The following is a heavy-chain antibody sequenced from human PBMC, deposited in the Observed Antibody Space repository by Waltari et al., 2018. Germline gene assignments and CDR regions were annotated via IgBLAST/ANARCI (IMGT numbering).Heavy chain of an antibody. Sequence: EVQLVETGGGLVQPGRSLRLSCTSSGFTFGDDGMGWFRQAPGKGPEWVSFIKSKTYGETTSYAASVRGRFTISRDDSKSVAYLQMNSLKIEDTALYYCARSGYTDSWCGTSFDYWGRGTLVTVSS. J-gene: IGHJ4*02. D-gene: IGHD6-13*01. CDR3: ARSGYTDSWCGTSFDY. CDR1: GFTFGDDG. CDR2: IKSKTYGETT. V-gene: IGHV3-49*03.